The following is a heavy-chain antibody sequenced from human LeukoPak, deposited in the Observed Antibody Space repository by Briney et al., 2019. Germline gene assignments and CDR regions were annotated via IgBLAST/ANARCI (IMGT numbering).Heavy chain of an antibody. Sequence: SETLSLTCAVYGGSFSGYYWSWIRQPPGKGLEWIGEINHSGSTNYNPSLKSRVTISVDTSKNQFSLKLSSVTAADTAVYYCARRVRGVNDAFDIWGQGTMVTVSS. CDR1: GGSFSGYY. J-gene: IGHJ3*02. V-gene: IGHV4-34*01. CDR3: ARRVRGVNDAFDI. CDR2: INHSGST. D-gene: IGHD3-10*01.